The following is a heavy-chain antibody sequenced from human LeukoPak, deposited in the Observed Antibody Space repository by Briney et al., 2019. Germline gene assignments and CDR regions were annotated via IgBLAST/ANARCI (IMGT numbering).Heavy chain of an antibody. J-gene: IGHJ4*02. CDR2: INPSGGST. CDR1: GYTFTSYY. Sequence: ASVTVSCKASGYTFTSYYMHWVRQAPGQGLEWMGIINPSGGSTSYAQKFQGRVTMTRDTSTSTVYMELSSLRSEDTAVYYCARGTYYYDSSGYFVLDYFDYWGQGTLVTVSS. V-gene: IGHV1-46*01. D-gene: IGHD3-22*01. CDR3: ARGTYYYDSSGYFVLDYFDY.